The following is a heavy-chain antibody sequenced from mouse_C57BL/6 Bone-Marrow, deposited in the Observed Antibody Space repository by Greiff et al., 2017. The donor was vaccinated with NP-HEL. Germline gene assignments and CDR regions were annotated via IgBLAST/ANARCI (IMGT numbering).Heavy chain of an antibody. CDR2: IYPGDGDT. CDR3: ANHYYYGSSYLDY. V-gene: IGHV1-82*01. D-gene: IGHD1-1*01. Sequence: VQLVESGPELVKPGASVKISCKASGYAFSSSWMNWVKQRPGKGLEWIGRIYPGDGDTNYNGKFKGKATLTADKSSSTAYMQLSSLTSEDSAVYFCANHYYYGSSYLDYWGQGTTLTVSS. CDR1: GYAFSSSW. J-gene: IGHJ2*01.